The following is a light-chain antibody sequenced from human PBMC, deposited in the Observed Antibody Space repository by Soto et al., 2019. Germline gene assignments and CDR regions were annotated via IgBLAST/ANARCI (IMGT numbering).Light chain of an antibody. Sequence: QSVLTQPPSASGTPGQRVTISCSGSTSNIGGNNVTWCQQLPGTAPKLLIYSDDQRPSGVPDRCSGSKSGTTASLAISGLQSEDEADYYCATWDDARKAYVFGTGTKLTVL. V-gene: IGLV1-44*01. CDR3: ATWDDARKAYV. J-gene: IGLJ1*01. CDR1: TSNIGGNN. CDR2: SDD.